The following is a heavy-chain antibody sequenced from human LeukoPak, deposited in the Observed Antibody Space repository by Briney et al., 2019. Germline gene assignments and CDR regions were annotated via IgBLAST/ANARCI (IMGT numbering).Heavy chain of an antibody. J-gene: IGHJ4*02. CDR3: ARDSQLLLWFGELPTNAFDY. Sequence: GGSLRLSCAASGFTFSSYWLSWLRQAPRKGLEWVANIKQEGSEKYYVDSVKGRFTISRDNAKNSLYLQMNSLRAEDTAVYYCARDSQLLLWFGELPTNAFDYWGQGTLVTVSS. CDR2: IKQEGSEK. CDR1: GFTFSSYW. V-gene: IGHV3-7*01. D-gene: IGHD3-10*01.